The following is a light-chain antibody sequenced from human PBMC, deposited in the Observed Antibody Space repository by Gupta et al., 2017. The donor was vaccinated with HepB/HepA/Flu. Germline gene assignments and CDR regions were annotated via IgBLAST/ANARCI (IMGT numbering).Light chain of an antibody. CDR1: SSNIGNNY. V-gene: IGLV1-51*01. Sequence: QSVLAQPPSVSAAPGQKVTISCSGSSSNIGNNYVSWYQQVPGTAPKLLIYDNNWRPSGIPDRFSGSKSGTSATLAITGLQTGDGADYYCASWDSGLSAGVFGGGTKLTVL. CDR2: DNN. J-gene: IGLJ3*02. CDR3: ASWDSGLSAGV.